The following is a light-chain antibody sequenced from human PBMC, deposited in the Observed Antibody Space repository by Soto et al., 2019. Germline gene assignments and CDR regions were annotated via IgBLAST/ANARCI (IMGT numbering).Light chain of an antibody. Sequence: EIVMTQSRATLSVSPGERAILSCRASQSVSSDLAWYQRTPGQTPRLLIYAASTRATGVPARFSGSGSGTEFTLTISSLQSEDFAVYYCQQYNSWPLTFGPGTKVDIK. CDR3: QQYNSWPLT. J-gene: IGKJ3*01. V-gene: IGKV3-15*01. CDR1: QSVSSD. CDR2: AAS.